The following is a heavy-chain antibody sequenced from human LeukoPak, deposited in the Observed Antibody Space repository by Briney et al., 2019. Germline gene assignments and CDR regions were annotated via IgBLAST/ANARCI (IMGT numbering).Heavy chain of an antibody. D-gene: IGHD2-15*01. Sequence: GGSLRLSCAASGFTFNNYAMSWVRQAPGKGLEWVSAISASGGGTNYADSVKGRFIISRDNSKNTLYLQMNSMRAEDTAVYYCAKDPQRYCSGGSCLYFDYWGQGTLVTVSS. V-gene: IGHV3-23*01. CDR2: ISASGGGT. J-gene: IGHJ4*02. CDR1: GFTFNNYA. CDR3: AKDPQRYCSGGSCLYFDY.